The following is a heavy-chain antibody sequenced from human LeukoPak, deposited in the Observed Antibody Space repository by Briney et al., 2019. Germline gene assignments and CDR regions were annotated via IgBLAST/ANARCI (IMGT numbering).Heavy chain of an antibody. CDR2: ISSSSSYI. Sequence: PGGSLRLSCAASGFTFSSYEMNWVRQAPGKGLEWVSYISSSSSYIYYADSVKGRFTISRDNAKNSLYLQMNSLRAEDTAVYYCAREGVGSVDYWGQGTLVTVSS. J-gene: IGHJ4*02. CDR1: GFTFSSYE. D-gene: IGHD2-15*01. V-gene: IGHV3-21*05. CDR3: AREGVGSVDY.